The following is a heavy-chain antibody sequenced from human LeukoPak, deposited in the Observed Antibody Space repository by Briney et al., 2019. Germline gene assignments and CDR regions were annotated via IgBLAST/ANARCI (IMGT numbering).Heavy chain of an antibody. Sequence: ASVKVSCKASGYTFIDYYIHWVRQAPGQGLGCLGWINPKGGGTRYAQRFQDRVTMTRDASISTAYMELSSLRSEDTAVYYCARSNGGNWKFYYCYGMDVWGQGTTVTVSS. D-gene: IGHD4-23*01. J-gene: IGHJ6*02. CDR3: ARSNGGNWKFYYCYGMDV. CDR1: GYTFIDYY. CDR2: INPKGGGT. V-gene: IGHV1-2*02.